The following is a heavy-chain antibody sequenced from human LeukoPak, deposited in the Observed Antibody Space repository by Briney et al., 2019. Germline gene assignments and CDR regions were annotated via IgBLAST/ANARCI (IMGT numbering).Heavy chain of an antibody. V-gene: IGHV1-18*01. CDR3: AQWYSSSSGGGFDP. Sequence: ASVKVSCKASGYSFSSNGFSWVRQAPGQGLEWMGWISANKGNTNYAQKLQGRVTITRDTSASTAYMELSSLRSEDTAVYYCAQWYSSSSGGGFDPWGQGTLVTVSS. J-gene: IGHJ5*02. CDR1: GYSFSSNG. D-gene: IGHD6-6*01. CDR2: ISANKGNT.